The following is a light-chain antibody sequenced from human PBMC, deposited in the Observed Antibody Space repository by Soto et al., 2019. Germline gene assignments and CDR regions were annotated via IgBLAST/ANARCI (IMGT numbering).Light chain of an antibody. J-gene: IGLJ3*02. CDR1: SSNIGSNY. Sequence: QSVLTQPPSASVTPGQRVTISCSGSSSNIGSNYVYWYQQLPGTAPKLLIYRNNQRPSGVPDRFSGSKSGTSASLAISGLRSEDEADYYCAAWDDRLSGWVFGGGTQLTVL. V-gene: IGLV1-47*01. CDR2: RNN. CDR3: AAWDDRLSGWV.